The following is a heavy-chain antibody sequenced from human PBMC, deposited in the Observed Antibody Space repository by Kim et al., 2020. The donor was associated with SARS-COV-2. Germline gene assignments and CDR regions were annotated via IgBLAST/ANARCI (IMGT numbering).Heavy chain of an antibody. Sequence: GGSLRLSCAASGINFNIQYMSWVRQAPGKGLQWVSFIGGSDGIPVYADSVKGRFTVSRDNAKNSVYLQMNSLRAEDTAIYYCSTLPFYVHEHWGQGTLVT. CDR1: GINFNIQY. D-gene: IGHD3-10*02. J-gene: IGHJ1*01. CDR2: IGGSDGIP. CDR3: STLPFYVHEH. V-gene: IGHV3-11*01.